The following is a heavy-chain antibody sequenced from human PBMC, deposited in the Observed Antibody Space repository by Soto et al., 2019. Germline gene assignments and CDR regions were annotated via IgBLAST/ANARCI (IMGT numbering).Heavy chain of an antibody. J-gene: IGHJ6*02. CDR2: IYYSGST. CDR3: ARDRGWARGAAKAV. D-gene: IGHD3-10*01. V-gene: IGHV4-31*03. CDR1: GGSISSGGYY. Sequence: QVQLQESGPGLVKPSQTLSLTCTVSGGSISSGGYYWSWIRQHPGKGLEWIGYIYYSGSTYYNPSLQSRVTISVDTSKNQFSLKLRSVTAADTAVYYCARDRGWARGAAKAVWGQGTTVTVSS.